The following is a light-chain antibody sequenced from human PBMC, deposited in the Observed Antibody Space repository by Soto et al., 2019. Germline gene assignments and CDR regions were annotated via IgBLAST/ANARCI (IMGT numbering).Light chain of an antibody. CDR1: QSVSSN. CDR3: QQYNNWPPYT. J-gene: IGKJ2*01. V-gene: IGKV3-15*01. CDR2: GAS. Sequence: EILMTQSPATLSVSPGERATLSCRASQSVSSNLAWYQQKPGQAPRLLIYGASTRATGIPVRFSGSGSGKEFTLTISSLQSEDFGVYFCQQYNNWPPYTFGQGNNLELK.